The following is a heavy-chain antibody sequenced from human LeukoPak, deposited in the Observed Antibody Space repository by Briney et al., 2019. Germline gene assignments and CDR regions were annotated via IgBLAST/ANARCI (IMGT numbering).Heavy chain of an antibody. D-gene: IGHD2-21*02. V-gene: IGHV1-2*02. CDR3: VRALVVVTGDLDY. CDR2: INPNGYST. CDR1: GYTLTDYY. Sequence: ASVKVSCKASGYTLTDYYMHWVRQAPGQGLEWMGWINPNGYSTSYAQKFQARVTITRDTSINTAYMELSGLTSDDTALYYCVRALVVVTGDLDYWGQGTLVTVSS. J-gene: IGHJ4*02.